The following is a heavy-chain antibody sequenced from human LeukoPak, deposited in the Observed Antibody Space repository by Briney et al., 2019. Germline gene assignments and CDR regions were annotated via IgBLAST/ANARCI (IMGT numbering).Heavy chain of an antibody. V-gene: IGHV4-30-4*07. CDR1: GGSVGSDTYS. CDR2: IYYSGRT. CDR3: ARVSGITMIVVVPEDGFDI. D-gene: IGHD3-22*01. Sequence: SQTLSLTCAVSGGSVGSDTYSWSWIRQPPGKGLEWIGYIYYSGRTYYNPSLKSRVTISVDTSKNQFSLKLSSVTAADTAVYYCARVSGITMIVVVPEDGFDIWGQGTMVTVSS. J-gene: IGHJ3*02.